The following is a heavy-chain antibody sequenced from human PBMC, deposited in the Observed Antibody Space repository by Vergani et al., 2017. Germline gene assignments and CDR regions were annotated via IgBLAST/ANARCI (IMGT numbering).Heavy chain of an antibody. V-gene: IGHV1-69*06. J-gene: IGHJ6*02. CDR1: GGTFSSYA. CDR3: ARVNIVVVVAATSPDYYYYGMDV. CDR2: IIPIFGTA. Sequence: QVQLVQSGAEVKKPGSSVKVSCKASGGTFSSYAISWVRQAPGQGLEWMGGIIPIFGTANYAQTFQGRVTITADKSTSTAYMELSSLRSEDTAVYYCARVNIVVVVAATSPDYYYYGMDVWGQGTTVTVSS. D-gene: IGHD2-15*01.